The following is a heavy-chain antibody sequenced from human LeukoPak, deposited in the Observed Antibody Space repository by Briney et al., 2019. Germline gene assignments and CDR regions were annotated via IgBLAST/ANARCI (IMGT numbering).Heavy chain of an antibody. J-gene: IGHJ4*02. CDR2: IYYSGST. CDR1: GVXISSSSYH. Sequence: SETLSLTCTVSGVXISSSSYHWGWIRQPPGKGLEWIASIYYSGSTYYSPSLKSRVTISVDTSKNQFSLKMSSVIAADTAVYYCASLLTYFDYWGQGTLVTVSS. V-gene: IGHV4-39*01. CDR3: ASLLTYFDY. D-gene: IGHD3-9*01.